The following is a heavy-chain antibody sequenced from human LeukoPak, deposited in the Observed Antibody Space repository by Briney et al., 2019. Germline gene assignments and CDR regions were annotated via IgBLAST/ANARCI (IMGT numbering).Heavy chain of an antibody. D-gene: IGHD3-22*01. CDR1: GFTLSSYS. J-gene: IGHJ4*02. Sequence: GGSLRLSCAASGFTLSSYSMNWVRQAPGKGLEWVSSISSSSSYIYYADSVKGRFTTSRDNAKNSLYVQMDSLRAEDTAVYYCARGDSSGYVCGYWGQGTLVTVSS. CDR3: ARGDSSGYVCGY. V-gene: IGHV3-21*06. CDR2: ISSSSSYI.